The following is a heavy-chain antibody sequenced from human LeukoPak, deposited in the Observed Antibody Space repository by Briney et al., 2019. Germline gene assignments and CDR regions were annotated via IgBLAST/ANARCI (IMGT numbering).Heavy chain of an antibody. V-gene: IGHV4-39*01. J-gene: IGHJ5*02. CDR1: GDSISTGGYC. D-gene: IGHD6-19*01. CDR2: ISYSGST. CDR3: ARPRYSSGWYPNWFDP. Sequence: SQTLSLTCTVSGDSISTGGYCGAWIRQPPGKGPEWIGSISYSGSTFYNSSLRSRVTISVDTSKNQFSLMLRSVTAADTAVYYCARPRYSSGWYPNWFDPWGQGILVTVSS.